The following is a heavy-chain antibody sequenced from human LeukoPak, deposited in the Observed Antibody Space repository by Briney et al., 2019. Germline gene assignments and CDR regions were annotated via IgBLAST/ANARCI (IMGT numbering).Heavy chain of an antibody. V-gene: IGHV1-2*02. CDR2: INPSSGST. J-gene: IGHJ4*02. CDR1: GYIFTGYY. Sequence: ASVKVSCKASGYIFTGYYIHWVRQAPGQGLEWMGWINPSSGSTDYTQKFQGRVTMTTDTSISAAYMEVTNLRSDDTAVYYCAKHGAIRLGSTDYWGQGTLLTVSS. CDR3: AKHGAIRLGSTDY. D-gene: IGHD7-27*01.